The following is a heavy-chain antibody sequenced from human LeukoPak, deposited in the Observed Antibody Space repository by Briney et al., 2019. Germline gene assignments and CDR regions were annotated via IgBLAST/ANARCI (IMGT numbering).Heavy chain of an antibody. CDR1: GGSISSFY. Sequence: SETLSLTCSVSGGSISSFYWSWIRQPPGKGLEWIGYIYYSGSTNHNPSLKSRVTISVDTSKNQFSLKLSSVTAADTAVYYCARGDTVTTFDYWGQGTRVSVSS. J-gene: IGHJ4*02. D-gene: IGHD4-17*01. V-gene: IGHV4-59*01. CDR3: ARGDTVTTFDY. CDR2: IYYSGST.